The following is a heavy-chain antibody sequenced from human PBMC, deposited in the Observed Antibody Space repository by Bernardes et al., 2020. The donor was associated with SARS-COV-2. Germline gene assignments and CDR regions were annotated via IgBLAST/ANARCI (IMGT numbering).Heavy chain of an antibody. CDR3: ARAGYYYGSGSYLGWFDP. Sequence: SLVRSCAASGFTVRSNYMSWVRQAPGPGLAWVSVIYSGGSTYYADSVKGRFTISRDNSKNTLYLQMNSLRAEDTAVYYCARAGYYYGSGSYLGWFDPWGQGTLVTVSS. D-gene: IGHD3-10*01. V-gene: IGHV3-66*02. CDR1: GFTVRSNY. J-gene: IGHJ5*02. CDR2: IYSGGST.